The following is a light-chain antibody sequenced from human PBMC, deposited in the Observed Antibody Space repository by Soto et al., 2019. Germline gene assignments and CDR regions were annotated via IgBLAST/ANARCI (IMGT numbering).Light chain of an antibody. Sequence: QSVLTQPASVSGSPGQSITISCTGTSSDVGGYNYVSWYQQHPGKAPKLMIYDVSNRPSGVSNRFSGSKSGKTASLTISGFQVEDEADYYCSSYTSSSTLGVFGTGTKVTVL. CDR2: DVS. V-gene: IGLV2-14*01. CDR1: SSDVGGYNY. J-gene: IGLJ1*01. CDR3: SSYTSSSTLGV.